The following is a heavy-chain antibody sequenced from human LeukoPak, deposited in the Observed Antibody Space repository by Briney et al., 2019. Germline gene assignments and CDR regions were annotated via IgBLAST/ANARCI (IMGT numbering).Heavy chain of an antibody. J-gene: IGHJ3*02. D-gene: IGHD3-22*01. V-gene: IGHV4-34*01. CDR1: GGSFSGYY. CDR3: ARYYYDSSGLDPYDAFDI. CDR2: INHGGST. Sequence: SETLSLTCAVYGGSFSGYYWSWIRQPPEKGLEWIGEINHGGSTNYNPSLKSRVTISVDTSKNQFSLKLSSVTAADTAVYYCARYYYDSSGLDPYDAFDIWGQGTMATVSS.